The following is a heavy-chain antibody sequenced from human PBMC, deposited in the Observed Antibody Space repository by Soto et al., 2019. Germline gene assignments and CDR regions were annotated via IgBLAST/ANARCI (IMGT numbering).Heavy chain of an antibody. V-gene: IGHV5-51*01. J-gene: IGHJ4*02. CDR2: MYPGYSET. CDR1: GYXLSNFL. D-gene: IGHD6-13*01. Sequence: PXEXLKIYCQCSGYXLSNFLLPWVRQLPGQGLEWIGIMYPGYSETSYSPSFHGKVTSSADRSIVTAYLQWISLESADSGFYFCARRPRSSPYFDYWGQGALATV. CDR3: ARRPRSSPYFDY.